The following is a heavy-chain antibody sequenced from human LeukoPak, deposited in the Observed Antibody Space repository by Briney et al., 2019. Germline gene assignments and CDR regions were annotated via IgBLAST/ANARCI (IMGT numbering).Heavy chain of an antibody. CDR2: ISYDGGNK. D-gene: IGHD3-22*01. CDR3: ARAPRHYYDSSGYYYGNYYYYMDV. Sequence: GGSLRLSCAASGFTSSSYAMHWVRQAPGKGLEWVAVISYDGGNKYYADSVKGRFTISRDNSKNTLYLQMNSLRAEDTAVYYCARAPRHYYDSSGYYYGNYYYYMDVWGKGTTVTVSS. CDR1: GFTSSSYA. J-gene: IGHJ6*03. V-gene: IGHV3-30*04.